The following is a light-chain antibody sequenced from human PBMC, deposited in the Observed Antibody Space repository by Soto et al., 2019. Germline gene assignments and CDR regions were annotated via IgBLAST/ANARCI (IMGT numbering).Light chain of an antibody. J-gene: IGLJ1*01. V-gene: IGLV2-23*02. Sequence: QSALTQPASVSGSPGQSITISCTGTSSDVGSYNLVSWYQQHPGKAPKLMMYEVSKRPSGVSNRCSGSKSGNTASLTISGLQAEDEADYYCCSYAGSSPYVFGTATKLTVL. CDR3: CSYAGSSPYV. CDR1: SSDVGSYNL. CDR2: EVS.